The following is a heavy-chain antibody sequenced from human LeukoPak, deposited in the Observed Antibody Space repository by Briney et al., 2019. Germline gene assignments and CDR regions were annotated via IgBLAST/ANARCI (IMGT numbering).Heavy chain of an antibody. CDR3: ARFGTSPITIFSPPYGMDV. D-gene: IGHD3-3*01. V-gene: IGHV5-51*01. CDR2: IDPGDSDT. CDR1: GYSFTSYW. J-gene: IGHJ6*02. Sequence: GESLKISCKGSGYSFTSYWIGWVRQMPGKGLEWMGIIDPGDSDTRYSPSFQGQVTISADKSISTAYLQWSSLTASDTAMYYCARFGTSPITIFSPPYGMDVWGQETTVTVSS.